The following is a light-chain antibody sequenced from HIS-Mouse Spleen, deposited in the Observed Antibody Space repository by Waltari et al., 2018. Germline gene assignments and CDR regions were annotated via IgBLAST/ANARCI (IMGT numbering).Light chain of an antibody. J-gene: IGLJ2*01. CDR1: ALPKKY. CDR2: EDS. Sequence: SYELTQPPSVSVSPGQTARITCSGDALPKKYAYWYQQKSGQAPVLVIYEDSKRPSGIPGGFSGSRSGKMATLTISGAEVEDEADYYCYSTDSSGNHRVVGGGTKLTVL. CDR3: YSTDSSGNHRV. V-gene: IGLV3-10*01.